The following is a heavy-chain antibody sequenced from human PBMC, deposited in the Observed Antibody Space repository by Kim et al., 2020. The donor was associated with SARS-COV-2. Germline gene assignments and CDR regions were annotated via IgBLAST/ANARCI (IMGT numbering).Heavy chain of an antibody. Sequence: SETLSLTCTVSGGSITSSSNYWGWIRQPPGKGLEWIGSSYYSGSTYYNPSLKRRVTISVDTSKNQFSLKLSSVTAADTAVYYCESPYPVVAARAFDLWGQGTMVTVSS. V-gene: IGHV4-39*01. CDR2: SYYSGST. D-gene: IGHD2-15*01. J-gene: IGHJ3*01. CDR3: ESPYPVVAARAFDL. CDR1: GGSITSSSNY.